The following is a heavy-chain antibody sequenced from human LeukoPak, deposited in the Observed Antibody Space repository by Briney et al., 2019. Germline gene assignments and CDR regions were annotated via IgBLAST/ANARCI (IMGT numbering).Heavy chain of an antibody. Sequence: GGSLRLSCAASGFTFSSYAMSWVRQAPGKGLEWVGFIRSKAYGGTTEYATSVKGRFTTSRDDSKSIAYLQMNSLKTEDTAVYYCTRGGTVVTPPFDYWGQGTLVTVSS. D-gene: IGHD4-23*01. V-gene: IGHV3-49*04. J-gene: IGHJ4*02. CDR1: GFTFSSYA. CDR3: TRGGTVVTPPFDY. CDR2: IRSKAYGGTT.